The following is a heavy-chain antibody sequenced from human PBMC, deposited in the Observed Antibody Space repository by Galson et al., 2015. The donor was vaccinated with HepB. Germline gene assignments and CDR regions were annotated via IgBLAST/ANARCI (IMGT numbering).Heavy chain of an antibody. J-gene: IGHJ4*02. D-gene: IGHD2-15*01. CDR3: ARAFGGYCSGGSCYGFDY. V-gene: IGHV1-69*13. CDR1: GGTFSSYA. CDR2: IIPIFGTA. Sequence: SVKVSCKASGGTFSSYAISWVRQAPGQGLEWMGGIIPIFGTANYAQKFQGRVTITADESTSTAYMELSSLRSEDTAVYYCARAFGGYCSGGSCYGFDYWGQGTLVTVSS.